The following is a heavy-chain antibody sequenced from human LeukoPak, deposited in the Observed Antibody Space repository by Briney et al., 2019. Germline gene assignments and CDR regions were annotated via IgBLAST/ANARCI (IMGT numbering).Heavy chain of an antibody. J-gene: IGHJ4*02. CDR2: ISSSSSTI. V-gene: IGHV3-48*01. Sequence: GGSLRLSCAASGFTFSIYSMNWVRQAPGKGLEWVSYISSSSSTIYYADSVKGRFTISRDNAKNSLYLQMNSLRAEDTALYYCAKPGEASNYYFDYWGQGALVTVSS. CDR3: AKPGEASNYYFDY. CDR1: GFTFSIYS. D-gene: IGHD2-21*01.